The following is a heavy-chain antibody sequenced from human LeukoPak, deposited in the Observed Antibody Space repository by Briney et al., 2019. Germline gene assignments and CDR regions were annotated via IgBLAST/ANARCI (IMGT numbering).Heavy chain of an antibody. CDR1: GFTFSSYA. V-gene: IGHV3-64D*09. J-gene: IGHJ6*02. D-gene: IGHD6-19*01. CDR3: VKDRSIAVAFYYYYGMDV. Sequence: GGSLRLSCSASGFTFSSYAMHWVRQAPGKGLEYVSAISSNGGSTYYADSVKGRFTISRDNSKNTLYLQMSSLRAEDTAVYYCVKDRSIAVAFYYYYGMDVWGQGTTVTFSS. CDR2: ISSNGGST.